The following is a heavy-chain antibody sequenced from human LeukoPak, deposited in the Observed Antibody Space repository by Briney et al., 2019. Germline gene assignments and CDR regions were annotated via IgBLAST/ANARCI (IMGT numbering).Heavy chain of an antibody. CDR1: GFTFSTYW. J-gene: IGHJ4*02. CDR2: INSNGNTT. Sequence: GGSLRLSCAASGFTFSTYWMHWARQVPGKGLVWVSRINSNGNTTPYADSVNGRFTISRDNAKNTLFLQMNSLRAEDTAVYYCARGGGNSYAPVDYWGQGTLVTVSS. CDR3: ARGGGNSYAPVDY. V-gene: IGHV3-74*01. D-gene: IGHD5-18*01.